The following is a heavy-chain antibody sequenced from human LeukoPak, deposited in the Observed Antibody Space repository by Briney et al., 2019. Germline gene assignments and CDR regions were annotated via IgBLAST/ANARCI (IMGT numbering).Heavy chain of an antibody. CDR3: ARRGAMVDAFDI. Sequence: PSETLSLTCTVSGGSISSSNSCWGWIRQPPGKGLEWIGSFYYSGSTYYNPSLKSRVTISVDTSESQFSLKLTSVTAADTAVYYCARRGAMVDAFDIWGQGTMVTVSS. V-gene: IGHV4-39*01. CDR1: GGSISSSNSC. CDR2: FYYSGST. J-gene: IGHJ3*02. D-gene: IGHD5-18*01.